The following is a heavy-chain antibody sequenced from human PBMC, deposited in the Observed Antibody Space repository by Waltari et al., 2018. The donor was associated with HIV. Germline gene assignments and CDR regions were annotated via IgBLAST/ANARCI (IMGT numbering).Heavy chain of an antibody. J-gene: IGHJ4*02. Sequence: QVQLVQSGSELRTPGASVKVACKTSGYTFTDFALNWVRQAPGQGLQWMGWLNTVTLKPAYAQDFTGRFFISLDTSVSTTYLQISSLKAEDTAVYYCARLNLKNGHLPSYWGQGTLVTVSS. D-gene: IGHD2-8*01. CDR1: GYTFTDFA. CDR2: LNTVTLKP. CDR3: ARLNLKNGHLPSY. V-gene: IGHV7-4-1*02.